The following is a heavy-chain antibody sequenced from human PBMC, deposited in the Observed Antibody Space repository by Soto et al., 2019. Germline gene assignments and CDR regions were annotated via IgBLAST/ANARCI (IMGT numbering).Heavy chain of an antibody. J-gene: IGHJ5*02. Sequence: QVQLQESGPGLVKPSQTLSLTCTVSGGSISSGGYYWSWIRQHPGKGLEWIGYIYYSGSTYYNPCLQSRVTISVDTSKNQFSLKLSSVTAADTAVYYCARGVDCSGGSCYDRNWFDPWGQGTLVTVSS. CDR2: IYYSGST. CDR1: GGSISSGGYY. D-gene: IGHD2-15*01. V-gene: IGHV4-31*03. CDR3: ARGVDCSGGSCYDRNWFDP.